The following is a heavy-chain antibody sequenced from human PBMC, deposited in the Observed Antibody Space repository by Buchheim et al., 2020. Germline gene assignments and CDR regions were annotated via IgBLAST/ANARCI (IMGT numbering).Heavy chain of an antibody. CDR2: IDPSDSYT. CDR3: ARLHCSTTSCYAEYYFDY. V-gene: IGHV5-10-1*01. J-gene: IGHJ4*02. D-gene: IGHD2-2*01. Sequence: EVQLVQSGAEVKKPGESLRISCKGSGYTFTSYWISWVRQMPGKGLEWMGRIDPSDSYTNYSPSFQGHVTISADNSISTAYPQWSSLKASDTAMYYCARLHCSTTSCYAEYYFDYWGQGTL. CDR1: GYTFTSYW.